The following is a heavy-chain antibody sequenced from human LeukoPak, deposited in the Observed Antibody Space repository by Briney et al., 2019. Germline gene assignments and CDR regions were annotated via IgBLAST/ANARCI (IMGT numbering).Heavy chain of an antibody. CDR1: GFTSSSYG. CDR2: ISGSGGST. D-gene: IGHD3-3*01. V-gene: IGHV3-23*01. CDR3: AKDRTDFSR. J-gene: IGHJ4*02. Sequence: PGGSLRLSCAASGFTSSSYGMSWVRQAPGKGLEWVSAISGSGGSTYYADSVKGRFTISRDNSKNTMYLQMNSLRAEDTAVYYCAKDRTDFSRWGQGTLVTVSS.